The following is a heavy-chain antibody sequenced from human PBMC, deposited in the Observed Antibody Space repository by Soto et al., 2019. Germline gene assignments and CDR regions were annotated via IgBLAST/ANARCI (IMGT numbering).Heavy chain of an antibody. CDR2: ISGNGGAT. D-gene: IGHD1-7*01. CDR3: VKDYGRNWNYVFDF. Sequence: WWSLRLSCSPSVFIFENFAMHWRRQAPGRGLEYVSSISGNGGATHHADSVRGRFTISRDNSKSILFLQMSSLRPEDTAFYYCVKDYGRNWNYVFDFWGQGTLVTVSS. J-gene: IGHJ4*02. V-gene: IGHV3-64D*08. CDR1: VFIFENFA.